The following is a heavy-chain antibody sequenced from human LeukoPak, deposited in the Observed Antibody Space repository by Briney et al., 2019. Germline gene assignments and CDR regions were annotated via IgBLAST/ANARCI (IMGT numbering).Heavy chain of an antibody. Sequence: PGGSLRLSCAASGFTFSSYALSWVRQAPGKGLEWISYITTSGGTIYYADSVKGRFTISRDNAKNSLYLQMNSLRDEDTAVYYCARRIVGAFPFDYWGQGTLVTVSS. D-gene: IGHD1-26*01. CDR1: GFTFSSYA. CDR3: ARRIVGAFPFDY. V-gene: IGHV3-48*02. J-gene: IGHJ4*02. CDR2: ITTSGGTI.